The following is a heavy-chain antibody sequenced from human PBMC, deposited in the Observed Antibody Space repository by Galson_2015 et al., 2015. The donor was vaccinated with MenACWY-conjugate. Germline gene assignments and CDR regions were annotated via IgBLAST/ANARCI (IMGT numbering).Heavy chain of an antibody. D-gene: IGHD3-16*02. CDR3: ARGMVSFGGTIVAFYFDS. Sequence: LRLSCAASGFNFDDYAMGWVRQVSGKGLEWVAGINFNGGGTDYADSVKGRFTISRDNAKSSLYLQMNSLRAEDTAFYYCARGMVSFGGTIVAFYFDSWGQGTLVTVSS. CDR1: GFNFDDYA. V-gene: IGHV3-20*04. CDR2: INFNGGGT. J-gene: IGHJ4*02.